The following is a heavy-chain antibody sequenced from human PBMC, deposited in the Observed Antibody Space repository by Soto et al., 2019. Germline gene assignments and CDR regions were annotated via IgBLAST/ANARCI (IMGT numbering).Heavy chain of an antibody. J-gene: IGHJ4*02. V-gene: IGHV3-9*01. Sequence: EVQLVESGGGLVQPGRSLRLSCAASGFPFDDYAMYWVRQTPGKGLEWVSGISWSGNNMDYRDSVKGRFTISRDNAKTYRYLQMNSLRGEDTALYYCVKGLNIDYNSGWFDFDYWGQGTVVTVAA. D-gene: IGHD6-19*01. CDR3: VKGLNIDYNSGWFDFDY. CDR1: GFPFDDYA. CDR2: ISWSGNNM.